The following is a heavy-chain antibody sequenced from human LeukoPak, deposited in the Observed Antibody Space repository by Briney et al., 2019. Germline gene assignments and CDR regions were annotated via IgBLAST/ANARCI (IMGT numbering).Heavy chain of an antibody. CDR3: ATGPRLWVFDY. J-gene: IGHJ4*02. CDR1: GGSISSGGYY. D-gene: IGHD2-21*01. V-gene: IGHV4-30-2*01. Sequence: SSETLSLTCTVSGGSISSGGYYWSWIRQPPGKGLEWIGYIYHSGSTYYNPSLKSRVTISVDRSKNQFSLKLSSVTAADTAVYYCATGPRLWVFDYWGQGTLVTVSS. CDR2: IYHSGST.